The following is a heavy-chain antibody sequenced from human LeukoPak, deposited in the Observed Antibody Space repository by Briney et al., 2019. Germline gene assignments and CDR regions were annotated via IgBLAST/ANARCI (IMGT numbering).Heavy chain of an antibody. V-gene: IGHV3-23*01. J-gene: IGHJ4*02. Sequence: LTGGSLRLSCAASGFTFSSYAMSWVRQAPGKGLEWVSAISDSGGSTYYADSVKGRFTISRDNSKNTLYLQMNSLRAEDTAVYYCAKDRAQSSSWLGSTYFDYWGQGTLVTVSS. CDR1: GFTFSSYA. CDR3: AKDRAQSSSWLGSTYFDY. D-gene: IGHD6-13*01. CDR2: ISDSGGST.